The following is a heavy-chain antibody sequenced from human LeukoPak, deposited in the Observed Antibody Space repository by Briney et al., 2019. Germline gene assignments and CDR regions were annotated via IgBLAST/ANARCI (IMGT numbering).Heavy chain of an antibody. V-gene: IGHV3-7*01. CDR3: ARLKDAVTIFDC. CDR1: GFTFAHYW. CDR2: IKEDGSDK. D-gene: IGHD4-17*01. Sequence: GGSLRLSCIASGFTFAHYWMSWVRQAPGKGLEWVASIKEDGSDKYYVDSVKGRLTISRDNTKNSLYVQMNSLRAEDTAVYYCARLKDAVTIFDCWGQGILVTVSS. J-gene: IGHJ5*01.